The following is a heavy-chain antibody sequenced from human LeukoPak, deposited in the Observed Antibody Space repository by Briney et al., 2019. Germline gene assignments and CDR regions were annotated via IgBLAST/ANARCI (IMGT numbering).Heavy chain of an antibody. CDR2: ISPSSTSI. D-gene: IGHD3-3*01. CDR1: GFTFSSYS. J-gene: IGHJ5*02. CDR3: ARDAASGTNWFDP. V-gene: IGHV3-48*01. Sequence: PGGSLRLSCAASGFTFSSYSMNWVRQAPGKGLEWVSYISPSSTSIYYADSLKGRFTVSRDNSKNSMYLQMNSLRAEDTAIYYCARDAASGTNWFDPWGQGTLVTVSS.